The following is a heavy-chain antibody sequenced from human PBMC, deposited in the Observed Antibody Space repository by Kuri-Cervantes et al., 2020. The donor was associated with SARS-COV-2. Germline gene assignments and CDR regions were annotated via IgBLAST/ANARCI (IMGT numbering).Heavy chain of an antibody. D-gene: IGHD2-8*01. CDR2: IYYSGST. CDR1: GGSISTYY. CDR3: ARLGKNCTNGVCNTYYYYHMDV. Sequence: SETLSLTCTVSGGSISTYYWGWIRQPPGKGLEWTGYIYYSGSTNYNPPLKSRVMISVDMSKNQFSLKLSSVTAADTAVYYCARLGKNCTNGVCNTYYYYHMDVWGKGTTVTVSS. J-gene: IGHJ6*03. V-gene: IGHV4-59*01.